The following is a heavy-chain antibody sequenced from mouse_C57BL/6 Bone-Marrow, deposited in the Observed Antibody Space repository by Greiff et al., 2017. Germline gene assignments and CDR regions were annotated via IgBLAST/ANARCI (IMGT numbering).Heavy chain of an antibody. J-gene: IGHJ4*01. CDR1: GFNIKDDY. D-gene: IGHD1-1*01. CDR3: TSITTVAYYAMDY. CDR2: IDPENGDT. Sequence: VQLKESGAELVRPGASVKLSCTASGFNIKDDYMHWVKQRPEQGPEWIGWIDPENGDTEYASKFQGKATITADTSSNTAYLQLSSLTSEDTAVYYCTSITTVAYYAMDYWGQGTSVTVSS. V-gene: IGHV14-4*01.